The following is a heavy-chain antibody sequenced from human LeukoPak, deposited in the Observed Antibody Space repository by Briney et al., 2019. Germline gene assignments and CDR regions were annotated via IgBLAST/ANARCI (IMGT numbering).Heavy chain of an antibody. Sequence: GGSLRLSCAASGFTFSGYGMFWVRQAPGKGLEWISSISTGGTYIYYADSVKGRFTISRDNAKNSLYLQMNSLRAEDTAVYYCARGSYSSGYYFDYWGQGTLVTVSS. CDR1: GFTFSGYG. J-gene: IGHJ4*02. D-gene: IGHD6-19*01. CDR3: ARGSYSSGYYFDY. V-gene: IGHV3-21*01. CDR2: ISTGGTYI.